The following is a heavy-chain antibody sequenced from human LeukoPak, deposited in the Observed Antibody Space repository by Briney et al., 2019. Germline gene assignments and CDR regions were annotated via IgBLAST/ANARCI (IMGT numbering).Heavy chain of an antibody. CDR1: GFTFSSYA. CDR3: AKGSYYDSSGXFYFDY. V-gene: IGHV3-23*01. CDR2: ISGSGDNT. D-gene: IGHD3-22*01. J-gene: IGHJ4*02. Sequence: GGSLRLSCAASGFTFSSYAMSWVRQAPGKGLEWVSGISGSGDNTYYADSVKGRFTISRDNSKNTLYVQVNSLGTEDTAAYYCAKGSYYDSSGXFYFDYWGQGXLXTXSS.